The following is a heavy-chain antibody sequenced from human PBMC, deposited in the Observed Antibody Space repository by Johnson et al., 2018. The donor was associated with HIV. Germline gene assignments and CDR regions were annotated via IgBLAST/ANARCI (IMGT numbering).Heavy chain of an antibody. Sequence: VQLVESGGGLVQPGGSLRLSCAASGITVGTNYMSWVRQAPGKGLEWVSVIFSVGDVYYADSVKGRSTISRDNSKNMAYLQMNSLRPEDTPVYDWAGDGRDLVTRGSLNIGGQGTVVTVSS. V-gene: IGHV3-66*02. D-gene: IGHD3-9*01. CDR3: AGDGRDLVTRGSLNI. CDR2: IFSVGDV. CDR1: GITVGTNY. J-gene: IGHJ3*02.